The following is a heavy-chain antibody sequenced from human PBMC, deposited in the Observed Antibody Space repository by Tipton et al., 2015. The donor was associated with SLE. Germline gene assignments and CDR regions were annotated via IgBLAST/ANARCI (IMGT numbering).Heavy chain of an antibody. CDR1: GGSISSGGYS. CDR2: IYHSGST. V-gene: IGHV4-30-2*02. CDR3: ASPITLVRGVTKDY. Sequence: TLSLTCAVSGGSISSGGYSWSWIRQPPGKGLEWIGYIYHSGSTYYNPSLKSRVTISVDRSKNQFSLKLSSVTTADTAVYYCASPITLVRGVTKDYWGQGTLFTVSS. D-gene: IGHD3-10*01. J-gene: IGHJ4*02.